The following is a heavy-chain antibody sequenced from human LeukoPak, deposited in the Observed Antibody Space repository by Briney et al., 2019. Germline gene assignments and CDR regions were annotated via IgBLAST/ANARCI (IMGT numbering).Heavy chain of an antibody. CDR1: GGSISSSSYY. V-gene: IGHV4-39*01. CDR3: ARPGGYSYGKDY. J-gene: IGHJ4*02. Sequence: KASETLSLTCTVSGGSISSSSYYWGWIRQPPGKGLEGIGSIYYSASTYYNPSLKSRVTISVDTYKNQFSLKLSSVTAADTAVYYCARPGGYSYGKDYWGQGTLVTVSS. CDR2: IYYSAST. D-gene: IGHD5-18*01.